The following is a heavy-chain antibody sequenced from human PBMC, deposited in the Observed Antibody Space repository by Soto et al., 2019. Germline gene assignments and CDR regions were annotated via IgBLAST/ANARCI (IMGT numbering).Heavy chain of an antibody. CDR3: ARDLWGYCGTDCYPLDV. CDR2: MYNTGST. V-gene: IGHV4-59*01. D-gene: IGHD2-21*02. J-gene: IGHJ6*02. CDR1: GGSISSYY. Sequence: SETLSLTCTVSGGSISSYYWSWIRQPPGKGLEWIGYMYNTGSTVYNPSFKSRVTISVDTSKNQFSLKLNSVTAADTAVYYCARDLWGYCGTDCYPLDVWGQGTTVS.